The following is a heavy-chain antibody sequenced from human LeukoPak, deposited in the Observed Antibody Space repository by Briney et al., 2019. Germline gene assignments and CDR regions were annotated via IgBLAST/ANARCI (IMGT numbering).Heavy chain of an antibody. CDR1: GYTFTSYD. V-gene: IGHV1-18*01. D-gene: IGHD3-22*01. CDR2: ISAYNGNT. J-gene: IGHJ6*03. CDR3: ARSHYYDSSGSPGWYYYYMDV. Sequence: ASVKVSCKASGYTFTSYDINWVRQATGQGLEWMGWISAYNGNTNYAQKLQGRVTMTTDTSTSTAYMELRSLRSDDTAVYYCARSHYYDSSGSPGWYYYYMDVWGKGTTVTVSS.